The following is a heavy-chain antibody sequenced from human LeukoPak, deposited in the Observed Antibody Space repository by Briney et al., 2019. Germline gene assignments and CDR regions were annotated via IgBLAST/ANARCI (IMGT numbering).Heavy chain of an antibody. V-gene: IGHV3-43D*03. Sequence: PGGSLRLSCAASGFTFDDYAMHWFRQAPGKGLEWVSLISWDGGSTYYADSVKGRFTISRDNSKNSLYLQMNSLRAEDTALYYCAKGPLRMSNFYYYYMDVWGKGTTVTVSS. D-gene: IGHD4-17*01. J-gene: IGHJ6*03. CDR1: GFTFDDYA. CDR3: AKGPLRMSNFYYYYMDV. CDR2: ISWDGGST.